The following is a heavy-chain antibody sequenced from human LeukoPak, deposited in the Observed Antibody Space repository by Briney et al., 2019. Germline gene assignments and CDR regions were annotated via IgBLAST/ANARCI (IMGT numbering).Heavy chain of an antibody. Sequence: PSEILSLTCAVYGGSFSGYYWSWIRQPPGKGLEWIGEINHSGSTNYNPSLKSRVTISVDTSKNQFSLKLSSVTAADTAVYYCARGRRGYSYGQIDYWGQGTLVTVSS. CDR2: INHSGST. CDR3: ARGRRGYSYGQIDY. D-gene: IGHD5-18*01. CDR1: GGSFSGYY. V-gene: IGHV4-34*01. J-gene: IGHJ4*02.